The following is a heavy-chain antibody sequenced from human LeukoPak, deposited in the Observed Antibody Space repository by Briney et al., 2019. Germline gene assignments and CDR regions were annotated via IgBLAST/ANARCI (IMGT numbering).Heavy chain of an antibody. D-gene: IGHD3-3*02. CDR3: ARALALSGYYYGMDV. CDR2: IYYSGST. Sequence: PSETLSLTCTVSGGSISSGGYYWSWIRQHPGKGLEWIGYIYYSGSTNYNPSLKSRVTISVDTSKNQFSLKLSSVTAADTAVYYCARALALSGYYYGMDVWGQGTTVTVSS. J-gene: IGHJ6*02. CDR1: GGSISSGGYY. V-gene: IGHV4-61*08.